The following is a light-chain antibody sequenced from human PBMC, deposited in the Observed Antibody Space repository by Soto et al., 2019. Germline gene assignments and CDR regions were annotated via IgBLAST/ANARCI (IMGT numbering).Light chain of an antibody. CDR3: QQYDNLPLT. V-gene: IGKV1-17*02. J-gene: IGKJ4*01. Sequence: DIQMTHSPSSLSASVGDIVTITCRASQGIRNDLGWYQQKPGKAPKRLIYAASSLQSGVPSRFSGSGSGTEFTLTIINLQPEDIATYYCQQYDNLPLTFGGGTKVDIK. CDR1: QGIRND. CDR2: AAS.